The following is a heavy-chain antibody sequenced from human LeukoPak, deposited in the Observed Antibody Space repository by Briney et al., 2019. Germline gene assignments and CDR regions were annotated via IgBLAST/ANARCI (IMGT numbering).Heavy chain of an antibody. V-gene: IGHV3-30*04. J-gene: IGHJ6*03. CDR3: ANGYYYYYMDV. CDR1: GFTFRNYA. Sequence: PGRSLRLSCAASGFTFRNYAMHWVRQAPGKGLEWVALISYDGRNTYYADSVKGRFTISRDNSKNTLYLQMNSLRAEDTAVYYCANGYYYYYMDVWGKGTTVTISS. CDR2: ISYDGRNT.